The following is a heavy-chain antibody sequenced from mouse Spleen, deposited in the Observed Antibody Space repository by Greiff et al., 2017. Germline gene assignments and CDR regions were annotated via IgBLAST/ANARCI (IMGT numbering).Heavy chain of an antibody. D-gene: IGHD1-1*02. CDR2: IDPETGGT. J-gene: IGHJ1*01. Sequence: QVQLQQSGAELVRPGASVTLSCKASGYTFTDYEMHWVKQTPVHGLEWIGAIDPETGGTAYNQKFKGKAILTADKSSSTAYMKLRSLTSEDSAVYYCTRGGGKGYFDVWGAGTTVTVSS. V-gene: IGHV1-15*01. CDR1: GYTFTDYE. CDR3: TRGGGKGYFDV.